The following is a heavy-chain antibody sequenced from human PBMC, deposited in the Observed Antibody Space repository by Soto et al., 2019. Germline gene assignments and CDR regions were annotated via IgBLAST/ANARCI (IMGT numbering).Heavy chain of an antibody. CDR2: IWYDGSNK. CDR3: ARDYRYSGFPEIPYYYYYGMDV. CDR1: GFTFSSYG. Sequence: GGSLRLSCAASGFTFSSYGMHWVRQAPGKGLEWVAVIWYDGSNKYYADSVKGRFTISRDNSKNTLYLQMNSLRAEDTAVYYCARDYRYSGFPEIPYYYYYGMDVWGQGTTVTVSS. J-gene: IGHJ6*02. D-gene: IGHD1-26*01. V-gene: IGHV3-33*01.